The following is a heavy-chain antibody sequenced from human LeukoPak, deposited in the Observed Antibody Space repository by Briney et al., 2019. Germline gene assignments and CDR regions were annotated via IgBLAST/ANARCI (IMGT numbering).Heavy chain of an antibody. V-gene: IGHV3-23*01. D-gene: IGHD3-22*01. CDR2: ISGSGGST. J-gene: IGHJ2*01. Sequence: QSGGSLRLSRAASGFTFSNYAMSWVRQAPGKGLEWVSGISGSGGSTYYADSVKGRLTISRDNSKNTLYLQMDSLRAEDTAVYYCAKVGIRISLIVVVFTTADDWYFDLWGRGTLVTVSS. CDR3: AKVGIRISLIVVVFTTADDWYFDL. CDR1: GFTFSNYA.